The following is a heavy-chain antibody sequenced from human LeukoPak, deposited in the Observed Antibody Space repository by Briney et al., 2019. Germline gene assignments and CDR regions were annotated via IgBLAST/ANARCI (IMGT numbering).Heavy chain of an antibody. J-gene: IGHJ4*02. CDR3: AFGGVVVDEWY. CDR2: IDPRGGST. Sequence: ASVNVSFKAFVYTFPNYYMHWVRQAPGQGLEWMGIIDPRGGSTSYAQKFQGRVTMTRDTSTSTVYMELSSLRSEDTAVYYCAFGGVVVDEWYWGQGTLVTVSS. V-gene: IGHV1-46*01. CDR1: VYTFPNYY. D-gene: IGHD2-2*01.